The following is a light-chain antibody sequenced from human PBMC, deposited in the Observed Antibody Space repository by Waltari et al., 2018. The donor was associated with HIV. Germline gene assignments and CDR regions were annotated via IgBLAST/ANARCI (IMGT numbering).Light chain of an antibody. CDR1: TGAVTSGYY. J-gene: IGLJ3*02. CDR2: STS. CDR3: LLYYGGAWV. Sequence: QTVVTQEPSLTVSPGGTVTLTCASGTGAVTSGYYPNWFQQKPGRPPRALIYSTSNKPTWTPARFSGSLLGGKAALTLSGVQPEDEAEYYCLLYYGGAWVFGGGTKLTVL. V-gene: IGLV7-43*01.